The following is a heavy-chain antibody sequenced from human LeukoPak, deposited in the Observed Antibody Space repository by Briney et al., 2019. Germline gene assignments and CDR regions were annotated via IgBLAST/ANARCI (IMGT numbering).Heavy chain of an antibody. D-gene: IGHD3-9*01. V-gene: IGHV1-69*04. CDR1: RFTFSSFA. CDR2: IIPILGIA. J-gene: IGHJ4*02. Sequence: ASVKVSCKASRFTFSSFAVQWVRQAPGQGLEWMGRIIPILGIANYAQKFQGRVTITADKSTSTAYMELSSLRSEDTAVYYCARSPYYDILTGYYIVFDYWGQGTLVTVSS. CDR3: ARSPYYDILTGYYIVFDY.